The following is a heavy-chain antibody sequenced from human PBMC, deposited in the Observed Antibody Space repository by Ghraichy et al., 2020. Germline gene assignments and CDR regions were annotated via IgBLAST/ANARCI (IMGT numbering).Heavy chain of an antibody. J-gene: IGHJ1*01. CDR2: VFYSGTA. CDR1: GGSISGSGNY. V-gene: IGHV4-39*01. Sequence: SETLSLTCTVSGGSISGSGNYWGWIRQAPGKGLEWIGSVFYSGTAYYNPSLKSRVTISVDMSQTQFFLRLTSVTAADTAVYYCARQVNGYYYGLGSYFDWGQGTLVTVSS. D-gene: IGHD3-10*01. CDR3: ARQVNGYYYGLGSYFD.